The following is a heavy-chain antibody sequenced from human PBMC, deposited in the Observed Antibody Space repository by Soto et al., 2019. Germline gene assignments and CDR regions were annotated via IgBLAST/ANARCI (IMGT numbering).Heavy chain of an antibody. CDR2: IYYSGST. Sequence: SETLSLTCTVSGGSISSGDDYWSWIRQPPGKGLEWIGYIYYSGSTYYNPSLKSRVTISVDTSKNQFSLKLSSVTAADTAVYYCARDSGSGWYSPNYYYGMDVWGQGTTVTVSS. D-gene: IGHD6-19*01. J-gene: IGHJ6*02. V-gene: IGHV4-30-4*01. CDR1: GGSISSGDDY. CDR3: ARDSGSGWYSPNYYYGMDV.